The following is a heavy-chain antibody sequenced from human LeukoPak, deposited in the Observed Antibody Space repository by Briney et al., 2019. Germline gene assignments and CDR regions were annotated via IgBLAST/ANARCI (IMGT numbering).Heavy chain of an antibody. CDR2: INPNSGGT. Sequence: GASVKVSCKASGYTFTGYYMHWVRQAPGQGLEWMGWINPNSGGTNYAQKFQGRVTMTRDTSISTAYMELSRLRSDDTAVYYCARDPTYYYDSSGYSPFDYWGQGTLVTVSS. V-gene: IGHV1-2*02. CDR1: GYTFTGYY. CDR3: ARDPTYYYDSSGYSPFDY. D-gene: IGHD3-22*01. J-gene: IGHJ4*02.